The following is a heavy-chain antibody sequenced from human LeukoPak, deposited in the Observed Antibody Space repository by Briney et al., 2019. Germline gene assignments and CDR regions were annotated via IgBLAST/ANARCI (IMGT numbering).Heavy chain of an antibody. CDR1: GFTFSSYW. CDR2: IKQDGSEK. Sequence: PGGSLRLSCAASGFTFSSYWMSWVRQAPGKGLEWVANIKQDGSEKYYVDSVKGRFTISRDNVQNSLSLQLNSLRAEDTAVYYCARGNPLPAATGGNWNYLGDNWFDPWGQGTLVTVSS. D-gene: IGHD1-7*01. CDR3: ARGNPLPAATGGNWNYLGDNWFDP. V-gene: IGHV3-7*01. J-gene: IGHJ5*02.